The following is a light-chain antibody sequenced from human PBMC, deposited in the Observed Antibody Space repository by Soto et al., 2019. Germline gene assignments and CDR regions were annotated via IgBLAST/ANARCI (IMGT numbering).Light chain of an antibody. J-gene: IGKJ1*01. CDR1: QSVDTW. CDR2: RAS. Sequence: DIQMTQSPSTLSASIGDTVTITCRTSQSVDTWLAWYQHKAGKAPKLLFYRASSLATGVPSRFSGSGSGTAFSLIITSLQPDDFANYYCQHYNDYSRVFGQQTPVDIK. V-gene: IGKV1-5*03. CDR3: QHYNDYSRV.